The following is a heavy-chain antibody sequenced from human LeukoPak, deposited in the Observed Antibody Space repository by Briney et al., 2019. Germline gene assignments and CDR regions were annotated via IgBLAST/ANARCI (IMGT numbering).Heavy chain of an antibody. J-gene: IGHJ4*02. CDR2: IKPDGSEK. CDR1: GFTLSSYW. CDR3: TRDYFDY. Sequence: GGSLRLSCAASGFTLSSYWMSWARQAPGKGLEWVANIKPDGSEKYYVDSVKGRFTISRDNAKNSLYLQMNSLRAEDTAVYYCTRDYFDYWGLGTLVTVSS. V-gene: IGHV3-7*01.